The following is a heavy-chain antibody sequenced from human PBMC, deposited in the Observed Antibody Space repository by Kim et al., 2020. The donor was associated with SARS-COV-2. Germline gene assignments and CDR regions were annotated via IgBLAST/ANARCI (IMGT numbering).Heavy chain of an antibody. Sequence: ASVKVSCKASGYTFTTYAMHWVRQAPGRRLEWMGWINAGNGNTKYSQNFQGRVTITSDTSASTAYMVLSSLRSEDTAVYYCARVTGSSAYYGLDVWGRGTTVTVSS. J-gene: IGHJ6*02. CDR3: ARVTGSSAYYGLDV. D-gene: IGHD1-26*01. V-gene: IGHV1-3*01. CDR2: INAGNGNT. CDR1: GYTFTTYA.